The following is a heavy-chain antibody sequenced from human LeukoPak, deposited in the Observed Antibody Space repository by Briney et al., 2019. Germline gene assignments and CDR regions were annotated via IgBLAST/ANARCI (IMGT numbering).Heavy chain of an antibody. CDR1: GYSFTSYY. CDR3: ARGPPGRVYDSTKRGLFDP. D-gene: IGHD3-22*01. V-gene: IGHV1-46*01. J-gene: IGHJ5*02. Sequence: ASVTVSCKASGYSFTSYYIHWVRQTPGQALEWMGIINASGGSTNYAQKFQGRVTMTRDTSTSTVYMELSSLRPEDTAVFYCARGPPGRVYDSTKRGLFDPWGQGTLVTVSS. CDR2: INASGGST.